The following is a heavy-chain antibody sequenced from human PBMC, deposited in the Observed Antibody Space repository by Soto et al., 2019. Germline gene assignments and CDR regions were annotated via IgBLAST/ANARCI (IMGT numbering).Heavy chain of an antibody. CDR2: IFWDDDK. Sequence: SGPTLVHPTQTLTLTCPFSGFSLSTSGEGVGWIRQPPVKALEWLALIFWDDDKRYNSSLRSRLTITKATSKNQVVLTLTNMDPVDTATYYCAHRRDATVRVPAALSAWFDPWGQGTQVTVSS. V-gene: IGHV2-5*02. J-gene: IGHJ5*02. CDR3: AHRRDATVRVPAALSAWFDP. D-gene: IGHD2-2*01. CDR1: GFSLSTSGEG.